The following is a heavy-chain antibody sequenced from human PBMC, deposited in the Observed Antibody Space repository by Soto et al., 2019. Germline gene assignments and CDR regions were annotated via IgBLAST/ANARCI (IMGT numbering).Heavy chain of an antibody. CDR3: AGEGRGFLEWFYYYGMDV. CDR1: GGSISIYY. CDR2: IYTSGST. J-gene: IGHJ6*02. Sequence: PSETLSLTCTVSGGSISIYYWSWIRQPAGKGLEWIGRIYTSGSTNYNPSLKSRVTMSVDTSKNKFSLKLSSVTAADTAVYYCAGEGRGFLEWFYYYGMDVWGQGTTVT. V-gene: IGHV4-4*07. D-gene: IGHD3-3*01.